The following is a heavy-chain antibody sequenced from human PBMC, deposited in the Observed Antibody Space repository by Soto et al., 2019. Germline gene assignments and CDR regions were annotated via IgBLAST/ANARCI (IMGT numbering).Heavy chain of an antibody. J-gene: IGHJ4*02. CDR3: ARDKSGYDFWSGYYAGSPYYFDF. D-gene: IGHD3-3*01. CDR1: GYTFTSYG. Sequence: QVQLVQSGAEVKKPGASVKVSFKASGYTFTSYGISWVRQAPGQGLEWMGWISAYNGNTNYAQKLQGRVTMTTDTSTSTAYMELRSLRSDDTAVYYCARDKSGYDFWSGYYAGSPYYFDFWGQGTLVTVSS. V-gene: IGHV1-18*01. CDR2: ISAYNGNT.